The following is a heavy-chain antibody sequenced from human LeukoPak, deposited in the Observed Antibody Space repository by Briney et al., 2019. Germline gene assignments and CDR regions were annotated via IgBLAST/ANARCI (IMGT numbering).Heavy chain of an antibody. CDR3: ARDLDYGVATGGWFDP. Sequence: PGGSLRLSCAASGFTFSNYHMNWVRRAPGKGLEWVSSISSSSSYIYYTDSVKGRFTISRDNAKNSLYLQMNSLRAEDTAVYYCARDLDYGVATGGWFDPWGQGTLVTVSS. J-gene: IGHJ5*02. D-gene: IGHD4-17*01. CDR1: GFTFSNYH. CDR2: ISSSSSYI. V-gene: IGHV3-21*01.